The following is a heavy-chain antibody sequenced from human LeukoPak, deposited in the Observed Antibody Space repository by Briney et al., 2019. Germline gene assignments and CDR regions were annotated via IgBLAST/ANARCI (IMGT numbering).Heavy chain of an antibody. CDR2: IIPILGIA. V-gene: IGHV1-69*04. D-gene: IGHD3-9*01. CDR3: ARDRDHYDILTGYYYYYGMDV. CDR1: GGTFSSYA. Sequence: SVKVSCKASGGTFSSYAISWVRQAPGQGLEWMGRIIPILGIANYAQKFQGRVTITADKSTSTAYMELSSLRSEDTAVYYCARDRDHYDILTGYYYYYGMDVWGQGTTVTVSS. J-gene: IGHJ6*02.